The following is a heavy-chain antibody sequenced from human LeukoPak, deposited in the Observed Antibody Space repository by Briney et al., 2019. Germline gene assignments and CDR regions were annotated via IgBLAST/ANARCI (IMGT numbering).Heavy chain of an antibody. Sequence: PSETLSLTCTVSGGSISSYYWSWIRQPPGKGLEWIGYIYYSGSTNYNPFLKSRVTISVDTSKNQFSLKLSSVTAADTAVYYCARAHSSSWYYFDYWGQGTLVTVSS. J-gene: IGHJ4*02. CDR1: GGSISSYY. CDR2: IYYSGST. CDR3: ARAHSSSWYYFDY. V-gene: IGHV4-59*01. D-gene: IGHD6-13*01.